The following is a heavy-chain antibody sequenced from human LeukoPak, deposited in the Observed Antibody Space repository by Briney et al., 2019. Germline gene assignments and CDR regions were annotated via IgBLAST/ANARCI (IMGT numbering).Heavy chain of an antibody. D-gene: IGHD3-3*01. CDR1: GASISPYS. V-gene: IGHV4-59*01. CDR3: ARSGLSGVITPLYY. Sequence: SETLSLTCTVSGASISPYSWSWLRQPPGKGLEWIGYISYSGNTDYNPSLKSRVTISLDTSENQFSLRLSSVTAADTAVYYCARSGLSGVITPLYYWGQGTLVVVSS. CDR2: ISYSGNT. J-gene: IGHJ4*02.